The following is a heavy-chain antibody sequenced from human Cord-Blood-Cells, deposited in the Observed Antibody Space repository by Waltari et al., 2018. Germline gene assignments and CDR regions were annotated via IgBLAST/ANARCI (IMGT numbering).Heavy chain of an antibody. J-gene: IGHJ3*02. CDR1: GFTFSSYS. CDR2: ISSSSSYI. Sequence: EVQLVESGGGLVKPGGSLRLSCAASGFTFSSYSMNSVRQAPGKGLEWVSSISSSSSYIYYADSVKGRFTISRDNAKNSLYLQMNSLRAEDTAVYYCARDRDGSYYAFDIWGQGTMVTVSS. CDR3: ARDRDGSYYAFDI. D-gene: IGHD1-26*01. V-gene: IGHV3-21*01.